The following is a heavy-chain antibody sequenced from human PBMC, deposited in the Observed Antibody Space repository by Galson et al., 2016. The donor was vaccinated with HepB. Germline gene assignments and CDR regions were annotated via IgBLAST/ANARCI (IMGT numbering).Heavy chain of an antibody. V-gene: IGHV5-10-1*01. Sequence: QSGAEVKKPGESLRLSCKASEHVFVTSWISWVRQMPGTGLEGMGRIDPRDSYTNYSPSFQVHVTLSVDKSISTAYLQWSSLKASDTALYYCATGLAVAGAFDIWGQGAMVTVAS. CDR3: ATGLAVAGAFDI. D-gene: IGHD6-19*01. CDR1: EHVFVTSW. CDR2: IDPRDSYT. J-gene: IGHJ3*02.